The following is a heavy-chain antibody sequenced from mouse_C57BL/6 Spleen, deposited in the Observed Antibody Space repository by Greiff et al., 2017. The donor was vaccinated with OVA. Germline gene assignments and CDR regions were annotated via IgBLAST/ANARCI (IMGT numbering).Heavy chain of an antibody. CDR1: ISLSTSGMGL. CDR3: WREASIYYCGSSPPLYAMDY. Sequence: QVTLKVSGPGILQPSQTLSLACTFSGISLSTSGMGLSWLRKPSGKALEWLASIWNNDNYYNPSLKSRLTISKETSNYPVFLKLTSVDTADSATYYGAWREASIYYCGSSPPLYAMDYWGQGTSVTVSS. V-gene: IGHV8-2*01. J-gene: IGHJ4*01. D-gene: IGHD1-1*01. CDR2: WNNDNY.